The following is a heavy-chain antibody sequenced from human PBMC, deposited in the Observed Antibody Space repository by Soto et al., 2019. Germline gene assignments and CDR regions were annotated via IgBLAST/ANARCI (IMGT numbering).Heavy chain of an antibody. CDR1: GFTFSSYA. D-gene: IGHD2-8*01. CDR2: ISGSGGST. Sequence: RLSCAASGFTFSSYAMSWVRQAPGKGLEWVSAISGSGGSTYYADSVKGRFTISRDNSKNTLYLQMNSLRAEDTAVYYCAETKGNWNYYYGMDVWGQGTPVTVSS. CDR3: AETKGNWNYYYGMDV. J-gene: IGHJ6*02. V-gene: IGHV3-23*01.